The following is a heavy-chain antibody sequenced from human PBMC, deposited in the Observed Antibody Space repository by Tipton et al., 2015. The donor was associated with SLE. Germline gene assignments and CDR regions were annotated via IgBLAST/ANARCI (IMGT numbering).Heavy chain of an antibody. D-gene: IGHD2-15*01. V-gene: IGHV4-59*01. CDR1: GGPISSYY. Sequence: TLSLTCTVSGGPISSYYWSWIRQPPGKGLEWIGYIYYSGSTNYNPSLKSRVTISVDTSKNQFSLKLSSVTAADTAVYYCARGVVYCSGGICYFPYYYYMDGWGKGTTVTVSS. J-gene: IGHJ6*03. CDR3: ARGVVYCSGGICYFPYYYYMDG. CDR2: IYYSGST.